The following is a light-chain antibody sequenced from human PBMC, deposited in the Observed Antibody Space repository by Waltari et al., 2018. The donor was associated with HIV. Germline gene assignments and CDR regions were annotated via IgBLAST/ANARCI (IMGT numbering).Light chain of an antibody. J-gene: IGLJ2*01. CDR3: SSFTTSNSLL. CDR2: EVS. Sequence: QSALTQPASVSGSPGQSITVSCTGTSSAVRASHYVSWYQQTPGTAPKLVIYEVSNRPSGISYRFSGSKSGNTASLTISGLQTEDEGDYYCSSFTTSNSLLFGGGTKVTVL. V-gene: IGLV2-14*01. CDR1: SSAVRASHY.